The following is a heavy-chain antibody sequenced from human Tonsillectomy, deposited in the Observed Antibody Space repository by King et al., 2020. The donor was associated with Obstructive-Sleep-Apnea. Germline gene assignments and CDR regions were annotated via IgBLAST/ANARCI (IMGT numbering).Heavy chain of an antibody. J-gene: IGHJ4*02. CDR2: ILPIFGTA. CDR3: ARVCSSTSCYGVDY. V-gene: IGHV1-69*01. Sequence: QLVQSGAEVKKPGSSVKVSCKASGGTFSSYAISWVRQAPGQGLEWMGGILPIFGTANYAQKCQGIVTITADGSTRTAYMELSSLRSEDTDVYYCARVCSSTSCYGVDYWGQGTLVTVSS. D-gene: IGHD2-2*01. CDR1: GGTFSSYA.